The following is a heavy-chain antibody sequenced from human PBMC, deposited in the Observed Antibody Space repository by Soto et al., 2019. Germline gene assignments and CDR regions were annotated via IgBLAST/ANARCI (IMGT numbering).Heavy chain of an antibody. V-gene: IGHV3-7*05. CDR2: IKQDGSEK. CDR3: ARSYYGAFDI. Sequence: GGSLRLSCAGSGFGFSSYWMSWVRQAPGKGLEWVANIKQDGSEKYYVDSVKGRSTISRDNAKNSLYLQMNSLRAEDTAVYYCARSYYGAFDIWGQGTMVTVTS. CDR1: GFGFSSYW. J-gene: IGHJ3*02. D-gene: IGHD3-22*01.